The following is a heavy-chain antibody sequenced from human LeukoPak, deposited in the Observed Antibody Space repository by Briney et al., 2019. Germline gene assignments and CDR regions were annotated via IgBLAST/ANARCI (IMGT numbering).Heavy chain of an antibody. CDR3: VARGGWARFDY. CDR1: GFTLSTYA. J-gene: IGHJ4*02. CDR2: ITDDSLTM. V-gene: IGHV3-48*04. D-gene: IGHD6-19*01. Sequence: GGSLRLSCAASGFTLSTYAMNWVRQTPGKGLEWVSYITDDSLTMYYTDSVKGRFSISRDNAKNSLYLQMNSLRAEDTAVYYCVARGGWARFDYWGQGTLVTVSS.